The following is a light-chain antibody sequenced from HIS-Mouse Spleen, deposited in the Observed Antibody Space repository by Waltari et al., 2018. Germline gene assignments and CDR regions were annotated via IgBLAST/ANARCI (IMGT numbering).Light chain of an antibody. J-gene: IGKJ5*01. V-gene: IGKV1-9*01. CDR1: QGISSY. CDR2: AAS. CDR3: QQLNSYPL. Sequence: DIQLTQSPSFLSASVGDRVTITCRASQGISSYLAWYQQKPGKAPKLLIYAASTLQSRVPSRFSGSGSGTEFTLTISSLQPEDFATYYCQQLNSYPLFGQGTRLEIK.